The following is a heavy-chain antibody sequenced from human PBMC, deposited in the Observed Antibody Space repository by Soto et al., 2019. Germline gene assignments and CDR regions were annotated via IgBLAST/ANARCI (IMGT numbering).Heavy chain of an antibody. Sequence: GKGLEWMGIIYPGDSDTRYSPSFQGQVTISADKSISTAYLQWSSLKASDTAMYYCARDVRHPYCSSTSCRAQDYYGMDVWGQGTTVTVSS. D-gene: IGHD2-2*01. CDR3: ARDVRHPYCSSTSCRAQDYYGMDV. CDR2: IYPGDSDT. V-gene: IGHV5-51*01. J-gene: IGHJ6*02.